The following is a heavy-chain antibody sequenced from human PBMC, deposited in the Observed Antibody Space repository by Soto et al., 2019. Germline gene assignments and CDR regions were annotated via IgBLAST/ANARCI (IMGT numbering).Heavy chain of an antibody. CDR2: IWYDGSSK. CDR3: ARTVDSGRDVLGMDV. V-gene: IGHV3-33*08. J-gene: IGHJ6*02. Sequence: PGGSLRLSCAASGFTFSNAWMNWVRQAPGKGLEWVTIIWYDGSSKFYADSVEGRFTVSRDNSKNTLYLQMNSLTAEDTAIYYCARTVDSGRDVLGMDVWGQGTTVTVSS. D-gene: IGHD5-18*01. CDR1: GFTFSNAW.